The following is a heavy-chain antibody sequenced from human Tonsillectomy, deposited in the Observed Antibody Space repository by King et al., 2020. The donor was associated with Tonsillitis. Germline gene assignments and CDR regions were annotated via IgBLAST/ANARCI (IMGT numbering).Heavy chain of an antibody. CDR1: EYTFTTYY. J-gene: IGHJ6*02. CDR2: INPPGGST. V-gene: IGHV1-46*03. CDR3: ARGRPITIVGVVHEDYCYAMDV. D-gene: IGHD3-3*01. Sequence: QLVQSGAEVKKPGASVKVSCKASEYTFTTYYMHWVRQAPGQGLEWMGIINPPGGSTSYAQKFQGRVTMTRDTSTSTLYMELSSLRSEDTAVYYCARGRPITIVGVVHEDYCYAMDVWGRGTTVTVSS.